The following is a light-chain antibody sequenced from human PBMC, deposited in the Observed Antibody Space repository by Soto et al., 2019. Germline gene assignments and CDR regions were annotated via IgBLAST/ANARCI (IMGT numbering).Light chain of an antibody. CDR3: AAWDDSLNGRGV. CDR2: TNN. CDR1: TSNIGNNV. J-gene: IGLJ3*02. Sequence: QSVLTQPPSASGTPGQRVTISCSGCTSNIGNNVVNWYQQRPGTAPKLLISTNNQRPSGVPDRFSGSKSGTSASLTITGLQSDDEADYYCAAWDDSLNGRGVFGGGTKLTVL. V-gene: IGLV1-44*01.